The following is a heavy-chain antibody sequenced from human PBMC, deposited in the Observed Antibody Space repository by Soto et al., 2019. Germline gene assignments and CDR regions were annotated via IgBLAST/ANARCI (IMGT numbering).Heavy chain of an antibody. V-gene: IGHV4-39*01. J-gene: IGHJ5*02. D-gene: IGHD2-2*01. CDR3: ARQGYCSSTSCRNWFDP. Sequence: TLSLTCTVSGGSISSSSYYCAWIRQPPGKGLEWIGSIYYSGSTYYNPSLKSRVTISVDTSKNQFSLKLSSVTAADTAVYYCARQGYCSSTSCRNWFDPWGQGTLVTVSS. CDR2: IYYSGST. CDR1: GGSISSSSYY.